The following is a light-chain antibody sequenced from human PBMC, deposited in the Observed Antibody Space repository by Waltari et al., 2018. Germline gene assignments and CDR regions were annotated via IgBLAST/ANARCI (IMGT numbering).Light chain of an antibody. CDR1: SSDVGGYNY. V-gene: IGLV2-14*03. J-gene: IGLJ2*01. CDR2: DVS. Sequence: QSALTQPASVSGSPGQSITISCTGTSSDVGGYNYVSWYQQHPGKAPKLMIYDVSDRPSGVSGRFSGSKYGNTASLIIAGLQAEDEADYYCSSYTGSSTLVVFGGGTKLTVL. CDR3: SSYTGSSTLVV.